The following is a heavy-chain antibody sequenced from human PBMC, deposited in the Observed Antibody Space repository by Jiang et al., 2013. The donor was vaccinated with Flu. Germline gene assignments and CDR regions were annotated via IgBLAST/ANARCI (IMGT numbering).Heavy chain of an antibody. V-gene: IGHV1-3*01. Sequence: SGAEVKKPGASVKVSCKASGYTFTSYAMHWVRQAPGQRLEWMGWINAGNGNTKYSQKFQGRVTITRDTSASTAYMELSSLRSEDTAVYYCAREEEADCGGDCYPHLDPWGQGTLVTVSS. CDR3: AREEEADCGGDCYPHLDP. CDR2: INAGNGNT. D-gene: IGHD2-21*02. J-gene: IGHJ5*02. CDR1: GYTFTSYA.